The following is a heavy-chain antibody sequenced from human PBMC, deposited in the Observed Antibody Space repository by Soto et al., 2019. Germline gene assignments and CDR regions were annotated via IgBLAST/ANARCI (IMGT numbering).Heavy chain of an antibody. V-gene: IGHV4-30-4*01. CDR2: IYKSTTT. CDR1: GDSISTVDYF. D-gene: IGHD2-15*01. Sequence: SETLSLTCSVSGDSISTVDYFWAWIRQPPGQALEYIGYIYKSTTTYYNPSFESRVAISLDTSKSQFSLNVNSVTAADTAVYFCARGRYCLTGRCFPNWFDSWGQGT. CDR3: ARGRYCLTGRCFPNWFDS. J-gene: IGHJ5*01.